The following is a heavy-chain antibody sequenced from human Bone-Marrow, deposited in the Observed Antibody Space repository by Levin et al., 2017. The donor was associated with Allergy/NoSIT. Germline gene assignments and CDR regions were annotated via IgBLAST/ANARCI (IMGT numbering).Heavy chain of an antibody. CDR1: GFTFGDYA. CDR2: IRSKAYGGTT. D-gene: IGHD2-15*01. J-gene: IGHJ6*02. V-gene: IGHV3-49*03. Sequence: GGSLRLSCTASGFTFGDYAMSWFRQAPGKGLEWVGFIRSKAYGGTTEYAASVKGRFTISRDDSKSIAYLQMNSLKTEDTAVYYCTRWGQGYCSGGSCRMLYGMDVWGQGTTVTVSS. CDR3: TRWGQGYCSGGSCRMLYGMDV.